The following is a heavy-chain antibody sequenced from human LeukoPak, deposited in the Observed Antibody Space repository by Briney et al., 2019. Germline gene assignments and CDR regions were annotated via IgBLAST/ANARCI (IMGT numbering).Heavy chain of an antibody. CDR2: ISNTGSDT. V-gene: IGHV3-23*01. Sequence: PGGSLRLSCAASGFTFSNYAMSWVRQAPGKGLEWVSTISNTGSDTYYADSAKGRFTISRDNSKNTLYLQMNSLRAEDTAVYYCAKIGARRVDSSGYDYYYYGMDVWGQGTTVTVSS. CDR3: AKIGARRVDSSGYDYYYYGMDV. D-gene: IGHD3-22*01. CDR1: GFTFSNYA. J-gene: IGHJ6*02.